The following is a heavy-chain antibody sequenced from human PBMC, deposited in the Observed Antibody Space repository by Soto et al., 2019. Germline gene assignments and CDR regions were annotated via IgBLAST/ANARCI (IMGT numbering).Heavy chain of an antibody. CDR3: ARHKITAAGTDLNYYYGMDV. CDR2: IDPSDSNT. CDR1: GYSFTSYW. Sequence: PGESLKISCKGSGYSFTSYWISWVRQMPGKGLEWMGRIDPSDSNTNYGPSFQGHVTISADKSISTAYLQWSSLKASDTPMYYCARHKITAAGTDLNYYYGMDVWGQGTTVTVSS. J-gene: IGHJ6*02. D-gene: IGHD6-13*01. V-gene: IGHV5-10-1*01.